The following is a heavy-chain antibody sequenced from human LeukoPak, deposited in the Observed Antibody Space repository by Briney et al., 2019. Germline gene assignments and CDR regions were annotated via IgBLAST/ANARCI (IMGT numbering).Heavy chain of an antibody. CDR3: TRRIDGYNTNYFDY. V-gene: IGHV3-21*01. J-gene: IGHJ4*02. CDR1: GLTFSGYT. D-gene: IGHD5-24*01. CDR2: ISTSGRYI. Sequence: GGSLRLSCAASGLTFSGYTMNWVSQAPGKGLQWVSSISTSGRYIYYADSLKGRFTISRDNGKNSLYLQMNSLSAEDTALYYCTRRIDGYNTNYFDYWGQGTLVTVSS.